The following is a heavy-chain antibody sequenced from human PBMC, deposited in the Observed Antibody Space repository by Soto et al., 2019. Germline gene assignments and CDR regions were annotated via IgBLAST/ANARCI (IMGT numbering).Heavy chain of an antibody. Sequence: QVQLVQSGAEVKKPGASVKVSCTASGYTFTSYGISWVRQTPGQGLEWMGWISAYNGNTNSAQTLQGRVTMTTDTSTSTAYRELRSLRSDDTAVYYCARDLPPVSYWGQGTLVTVSS. CDR2: ISAYNGNT. CDR1: GYTFTSYG. V-gene: IGHV1-18*01. J-gene: IGHJ4*02. CDR3: ARDLPPVSY.